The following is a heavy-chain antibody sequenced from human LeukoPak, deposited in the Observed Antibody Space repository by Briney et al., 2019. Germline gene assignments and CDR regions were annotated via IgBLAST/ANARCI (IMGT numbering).Heavy chain of an antibody. CDR3: AREGHDY. CDR2: IWYDGSNK. V-gene: IGHV3-33*08. Sequence: GGSLRLSCVASGFSFRSYWMSWVRQAPGKGLEWVAVIWYDGSNKYYADSVKGRFTISRDNSKNTLYLQMNSLRAEDTAVYYCAREGHDYWGQGTLVTVSS. CDR1: GFSFRSYW. J-gene: IGHJ4*02.